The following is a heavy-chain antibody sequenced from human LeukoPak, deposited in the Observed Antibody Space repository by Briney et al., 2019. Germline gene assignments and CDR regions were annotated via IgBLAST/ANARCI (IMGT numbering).Heavy chain of an antibody. V-gene: IGHV3-21*01. Sequence: PGGSLRLSCEASGFTFSSYSMSWVRQAPGKGLEWVSSISSSSYIYYADSVKGRFTISRDNARNSLYLQMNSLRAEDTAVYYCARVTARVVSTNDHWGQGTLVTVSS. D-gene: IGHD2-15*01. CDR2: ISSSSYI. CDR1: GFTFSSYS. J-gene: IGHJ4*02. CDR3: ARVTARVVSTNDH.